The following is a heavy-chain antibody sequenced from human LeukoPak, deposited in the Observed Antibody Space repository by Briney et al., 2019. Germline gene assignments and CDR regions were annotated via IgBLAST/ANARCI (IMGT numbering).Heavy chain of an antibody. Sequence: GGSLRLSCAASGFTVSSNYMSWVRQAPGKGLEWVSVIYSGGSTYYADSVKVRFTISRDNSKNTLYLQMNSLRAEDTAVYYCARDQVDSGLDYWGQGTLVTVSS. D-gene: IGHD5-12*01. V-gene: IGHV3-66*01. CDR1: GFTVSSNY. J-gene: IGHJ4*02. CDR2: IYSGGST. CDR3: ARDQVDSGLDY.